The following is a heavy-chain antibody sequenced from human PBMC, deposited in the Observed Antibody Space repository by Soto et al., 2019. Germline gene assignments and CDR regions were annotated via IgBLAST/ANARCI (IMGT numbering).Heavy chain of an antibody. Sequence: SVKVSCKASGGTFSSYAISCVRQAPGQGLEWMGGIIPIFGTANYAQKFQGRVTITADESTSTAYMELSSLRSEDTAVYYCASGGSASYYYYGMDVWGQGTTVTVSS. V-gene: IGHV1-69*13. CDR1: GGTFSSYA. CDR2: IIPIFGTA. CDR3: ASGGSASYYYYGMDV. J-gene: IGHJ6*02. D-gene: IGHD3-10*01.